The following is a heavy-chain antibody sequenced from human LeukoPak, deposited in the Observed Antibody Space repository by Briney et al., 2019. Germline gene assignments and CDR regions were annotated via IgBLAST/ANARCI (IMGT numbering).Heavy chain of an antibody. V-gene: IGHV3-64D*06. J-gene: IGHJ4*02. D-gene: IGHD2-8*01. CDR2: ISSNEYDT. CDR1: GFTFSDHY. CDR3: VKDLNGTWSFDY. Sequence: GGSLRLSCAASGFTFSDHYMDWVRQAPGKGLQYVSSISSNEYDTYYADSVKGRFTISRDNSKNTLFLQMNNLRPEDTAVYYCVKDLNGTWSFDYWGQGTLVTVSS.